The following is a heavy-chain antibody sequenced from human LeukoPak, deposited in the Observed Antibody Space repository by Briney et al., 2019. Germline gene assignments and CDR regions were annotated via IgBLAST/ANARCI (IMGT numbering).Heavy chain of an antibody. CDR1: GGSISSYY. J-gene: IGHJ4*02. Sequence: SETLSLTCTVSGGSISSYYWGWIRQPPRKGLEWIGSIYYSGSTYYNPSLKSRVTISVDTSKNQFSLRLSSVTAADTAVYYCARAYGGNSFDYWGQGTLVTVSS. CDR2: IYYSGST. CDR3: ARAYGGNSFDY. D-gene: IGHD4-23*01. V-gene: IGHV4-39*07.